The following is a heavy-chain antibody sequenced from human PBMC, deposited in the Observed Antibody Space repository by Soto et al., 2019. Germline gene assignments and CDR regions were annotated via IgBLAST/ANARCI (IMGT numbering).Heavy chain of an antibody. CDR1: GGSVSSTF. CDR2: INHSGSS. D-gene: IGHD2-15*01. CDR3: ARRKGYWSAKEAFDL. V-gene: IGHV4-59*08. Sequence: QVQLQESGPGLVKPSETLSLTCTVSGGSVSSTFWNWFRQAPGKGLEWIGYINHSGSSNYIPSHKSRVTMAVDTSKSQFSLKLNSLSAADTAVYYYARRKGYWSAKEAFDLWGQGTLVTVSS. J-gene: IGHJ3*01.